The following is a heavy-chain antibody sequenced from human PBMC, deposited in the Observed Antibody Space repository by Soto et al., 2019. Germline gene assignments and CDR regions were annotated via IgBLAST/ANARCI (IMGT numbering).Heavy chain of an antibody. J-gene: IGHJ6*02. Sequence: ASVKVSCKASGGTFSSYAISWVRQAPGQGLEWMGGIIPIFGTANYAQKFQGRVTITADKSTSTAYMELSSLRSEDTAVYYCARFLVRGVIMKYYGMDVWGQGTTVTVSS. D-gene: IGHD3-10*01. CDR2: IIPIFGTA. CDR1: GGTFSSYA. CDR3: ARFLVRGVIMKYYGMDV. V-gene: IGHV1-69*06.